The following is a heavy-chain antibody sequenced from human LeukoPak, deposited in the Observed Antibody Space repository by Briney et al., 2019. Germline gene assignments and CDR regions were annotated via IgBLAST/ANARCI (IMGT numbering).Heavy chain of an antibody. CDR3: ARPRAIVGDLFDY. CDR1: GGSISSSSYY. V-gene: IGHV4-39*01. CDR2: IYYSGST. J-gene: IGHJ4*02. Sequence: PSETLSLTCTVSGGSISSSSYYWGWLRQPPGKGLEWIGSIYYSGSTYYNPSLKSRVTISVDTSKNQFSLKLSSVTAADTAVYYCARPRAIVGDLFDYWGQGTLVTVSS. D-gene: IGHD1-26*01.